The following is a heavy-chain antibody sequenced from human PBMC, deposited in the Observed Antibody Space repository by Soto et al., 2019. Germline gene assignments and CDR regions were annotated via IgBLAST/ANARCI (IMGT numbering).Heavy chain of an antibody. D-gene: IGHD2-2*01. CDR1: GFTFSSYS. Sequence: GGSLRLSCAASGFTFSSYSMNWVRQAPGKGLEWVSYISSSSSTTYYADSVKGRFTISRDNAKNSLYLQMNSLRAEDTAVYYCARNKGTPLVVPAVDFDYWGQGTLVTVSS. V-gene: IGHV3-48*01. CDR2: ISSSSSTT. J-gene: IGHJ4*02. CDR3: ARNKGTPLVVPAVDFDY.